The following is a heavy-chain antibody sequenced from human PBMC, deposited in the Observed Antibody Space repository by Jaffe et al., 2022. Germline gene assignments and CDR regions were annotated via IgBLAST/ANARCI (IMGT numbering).Heavy chain of an antibody. J-gene: IGHJ6*03. D-gene: IGHD2-21*02. CDR2: IYSGGST. Sequence: EVQLVETGGGLIQPGGSLRLSCAASGFTVSSNYMSWVRQAPGKGLEWVSVIYSGGSTYYADSVKGRFTISRDNSKNTLYLQMNSLRAEDTAVYYCARGAVTDYYYYYMDVWGKGTTVTVSS. CDR1: GFTVSSNY. CDR3: ARGAVTDYYYYYMDV. V-gene: IGHV3-53*02.